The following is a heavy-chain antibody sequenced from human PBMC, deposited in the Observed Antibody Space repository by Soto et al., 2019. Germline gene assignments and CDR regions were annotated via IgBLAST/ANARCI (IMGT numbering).Heavy chain of an antibody. Sequence: EVQLLESGGGLVQPGGSLRLSCAASGFTFNTYGISWVRQAPGKGLEWVSVISGSGSSTYYADSVRGRFTISRDNSKNTLYLQMNSLRADDTAVCYCAKNRGNDLKWYFDRWGQGTLVTVSS. CDR2: ISGSGSST. V-gene: IGHV3-23*01. CDR1: GFTFNTYG. D-gene: IGHD2-15*01. CDR3: AKNRGNDLKWYFDR. J-gene: IGHJ4*02.